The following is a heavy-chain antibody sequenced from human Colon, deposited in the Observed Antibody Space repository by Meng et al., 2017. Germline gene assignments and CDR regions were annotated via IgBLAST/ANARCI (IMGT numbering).Heavy chain of an antibody. CDR1: GFIFASSV. V-gene: IGHV3-23*01. J-gene: IGHJ6*02. Sequence: GGSLRLSCRTSGFIFASSVMTWVRQAPGKGLEWVSHIDVSRGSPYYADSVKGRYTISSDNSKNTVYLQMNSLRAEDAAVYYCARFGFYDSHYYGMDVWGQGNTVT. D-gene: IGHD3-22*01. CDR3: ARFGFYDSHYYGMDV. CDR2: IDVSRGSP.